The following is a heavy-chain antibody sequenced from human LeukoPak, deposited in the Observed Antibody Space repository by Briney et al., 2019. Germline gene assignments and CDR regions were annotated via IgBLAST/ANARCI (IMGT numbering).Heavy chain of an antibody. CDR2: IRSSSSYI. V-gene: IGHV3-21*01. D-gene: IGHD4-17*01. CDR1: GFTFSSYS. J-gene: IGHJ4*02. CDR3: ARDQYGDYVFDY. Sequence: GGSLRLSCVVSGFTFSSYSMNWVRQAPGKGLEWVPSIRSSSSYIYYADSVKGRFIISRDNAKNSLHLQMNSLRAEDTAVYYCARDQYGDYVFDYWGQGTLVTVSS.